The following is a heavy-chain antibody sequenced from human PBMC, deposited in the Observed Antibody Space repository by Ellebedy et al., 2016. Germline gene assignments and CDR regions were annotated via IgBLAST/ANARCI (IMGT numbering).Heavy chain of an antibody. Sequence: ASVKVSCKAFGYTFISHNIHWVRQAPGQGLEWLGMINPSDGGTTYTQNFQGRVTMTRDTSTSTVYMEVSSLRSEDTALYYCARDFGWSRIAGGDHWGQGTLVTVSS. CDR3: ARDFGWSRIAGGDH. D-gene: IGHD6-6*01. CDR1: GYTFISHN. V-gene: IGHV1-46*01. CDR2: INPSDGGT. J-gene: IGHJ5*02.